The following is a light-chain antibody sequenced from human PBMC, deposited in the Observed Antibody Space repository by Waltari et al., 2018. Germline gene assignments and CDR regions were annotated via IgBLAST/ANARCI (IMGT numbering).Light chain of an antibody. J-gene: IGLJ3*02. V-gene: IGLV1-51*02. CDR3: GTWDTSLTSWV. CDR1: SPSIGKNY. CDR2: ESN. Sequence: QSVLTQPPSVSAAPGQKVTISCSGSSPSIGKNYVSWYQQPPGAAPKLLIYESNKRPSEIPDRFSGSKSGTSATLDITGLQTGDEADYYCGTWDTSLTSWVFGGGTKLTVL.